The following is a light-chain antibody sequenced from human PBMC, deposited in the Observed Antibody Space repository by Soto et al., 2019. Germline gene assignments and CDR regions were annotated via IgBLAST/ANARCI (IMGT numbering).Light chain of an antibody. V-gene: IGKV3-11*01. CDR2: DAF. Sequence: IVLPQSQATLSFAPVEISTISLRASQSVSSYLAWYPQRPGQAPRLLIYDAFIRATGIPARFSGSESGTDFTLTISSLEPEDFAVYYCQQRSNWPLNFGQGTRLEIK. J-gene: IGKJ5*01. CDR1: QSVSSY. CDR3: QQRSNWPLN.